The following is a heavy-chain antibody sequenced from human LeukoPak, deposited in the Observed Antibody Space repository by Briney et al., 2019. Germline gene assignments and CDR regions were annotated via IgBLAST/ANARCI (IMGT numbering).Heavy chain of an antibody. V-gene: IGHV1-46*01. CDR3: ARDRYYYDSSARYFHY. Sequence: ASVKVSCKAFGYTFTSNYMHWVRQAPGQGPEWMGVISPSGGSTTYAQKFQGRVTLTRDMSTSTDYLELSSLRSEDTAVYYCARDRYYYDSSARYFHYWGQGTLVTVSS. CDR1: GYTFTSNY. J-gene: IGHJ4*02. CDR2: ISPSGGST. D-gene: IGHD3-22*01.